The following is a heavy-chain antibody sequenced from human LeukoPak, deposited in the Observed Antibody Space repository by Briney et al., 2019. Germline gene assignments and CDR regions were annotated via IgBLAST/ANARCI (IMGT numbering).Heavy chain of an antibody. J-gene: IGHJ4*02. CDR1: GGSISSYY. CDR3: ARALYGDYYIDY. V-gene: IGHV4-59*01. D-gene: IGHD4-17*01. CDR2: IYYSGST. Sequence: SETLSLTCTVSGGSISSYYWSWIRQPPGKGLEWIGYIYYSGSTNYNPSLKSRVTISVDTSKNQFSLKLSSVTAVDTAVYYCARALYGDYYIDYWGQGTLVTVSS.